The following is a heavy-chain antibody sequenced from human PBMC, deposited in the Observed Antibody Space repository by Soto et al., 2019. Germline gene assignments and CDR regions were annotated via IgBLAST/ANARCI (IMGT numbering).Heavy chain of an antibody. J-gene: IGHJ4*02. CDR1: GFIFSDYY. V-gene: IGHV3-11*01. CDR3: ARDFDADSRTDFDY. CDR2: ISGNGRII. D-gene: IGHD4-17*01. Sequence: QVLLVESGGGLVKPGGSLRLSCATSGFIFSDYYMHWIRQAPGKGLEWISYISGNGRIIQYADSAQGRFTISRDNAKNSLYLQMNSLRAEDTALYFCARDFDADSRTDFDYWGQGTLVTVSS.